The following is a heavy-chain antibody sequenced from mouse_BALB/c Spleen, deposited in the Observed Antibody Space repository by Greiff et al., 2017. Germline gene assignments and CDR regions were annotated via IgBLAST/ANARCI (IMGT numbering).Heavy chain of an antibody. CDR3: ARSGYGSLYAMDY. CDR2: IDPFNGGT. Sequence: EVQLQQSGPELMKPGASVKISCKASGYSFTSYYMHWVKQSHGKSLEWIGYIDPFNGGTSYNQKFKGKATLTVDKSSSTAYMHLSSLTSEDSAVYYCARSGYGSLYAMDYWGQGTSVTVSS. D-gene: IGHD1-1*01. V-gene: IGHV1S135*01. J-gene: IGHJ4*01. CDR1: GYSFTSYY.